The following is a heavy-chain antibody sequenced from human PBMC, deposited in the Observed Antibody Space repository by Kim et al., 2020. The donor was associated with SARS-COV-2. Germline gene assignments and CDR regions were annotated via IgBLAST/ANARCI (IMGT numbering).Heavy chain of an antibody. D-gene: IGHD3-10*01. CDR3: AREKRITMVRENYYYGMDV. CDR2: INPNSGGT. Sequence: ASVKVSCKASGYTFTGYYMHWVRQAPGQGLEWMGWINPNSGGTNYAQKFQGRVTMTRDTSISTAYMELSRLRSDDTAVYYCAREKRITMVRENYYYGMDVWGQGTTVTVSS. CDR1: GYTFTGYY. J-gene: IGHJ6*02. V-gene: IGHV1-2*02.